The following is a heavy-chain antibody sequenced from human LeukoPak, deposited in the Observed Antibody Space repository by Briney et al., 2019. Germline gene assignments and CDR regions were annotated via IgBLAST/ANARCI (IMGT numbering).Heavy chain of an antibody. CDR3: ARLEQWLTPY. D-gene: IGHD6-19*01. J-gene: IGHJ4*02. CDR1: GFTFSSYS. Sequence: GGSLRLSCAASGFTFSSYSMNWVRQAPGKGLEWVSSISSSSSYIYYADSVKGRFTISRDNAKNSLYLQMNSLRVEGTAVYYCARLEQWLTPYWGQGTLVTVSS. CDR2: ISSSSSYI. V-gene: IGHV3-21*06.